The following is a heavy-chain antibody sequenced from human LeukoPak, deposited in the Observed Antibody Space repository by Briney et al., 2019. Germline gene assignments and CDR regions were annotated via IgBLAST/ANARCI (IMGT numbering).Heavy chain of an antibody. CDR1: GSTFSSYE. CDR2: ISSSGSTI. CDR3: AKGGGYSYDNWFDP. J-gene: IGHJ5*02. D-gene: IGHD5-18*01. Sequence: GGSLRLSCAASGSTFSSYEMNWVRQAPGKGLEWVSYISSSGSTIYYADSVKGRFTISRDNSKNTLYLQMNSLRAEDTAIYYCAKGGGYSYDNWFDPWGQGTLVTVSS. V-gene: IGHV3-48*03.